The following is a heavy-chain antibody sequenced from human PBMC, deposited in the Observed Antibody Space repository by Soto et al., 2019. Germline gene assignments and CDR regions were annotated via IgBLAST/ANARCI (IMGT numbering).Heavy chain of an antibody. D-gene: IGHD6-13*01. CDR3: ARGLYSSSWYYYYYYGMDV. CDR2: INSDGSST. J-gene: IGHJ6*02. V-gene: IGHV3-74*01. Sequence: GGSLRLSCAASGFTFSSYWMHWVRQAPGKGLVWVSRINSDGSSTSYADSVKGRFTISRDNAKNTLYLQMNSLRAEDTAVYYCARGLYSSSWYYYYYYGMDVWGQGTTVTVSS. CDR1: GFTFSSYW.